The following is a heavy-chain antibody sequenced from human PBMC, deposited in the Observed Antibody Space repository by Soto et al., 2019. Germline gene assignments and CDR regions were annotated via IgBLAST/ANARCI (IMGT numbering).Heavy chain of an antibody. CDR1: GFAFTNYN. Sequence: QPGGSLRLSCAASGFAFTNYNMNWVRQAPGKGLEWVSYISTSSSTMYYADSVRGRFTISRDNAKNSLYLQMNSLRAEDAAVYYWAKDVSPEVVQSSGWYGDAFDIWGQGTMVTVSS. V-gene: IGHV3-48*04. CDR3: AKDVSPEVVQSSGWYGDAFDI. D-gene: IGHD6-19*01. J-gene: IGHJ3*02. CDR2: ISTSSSTM.